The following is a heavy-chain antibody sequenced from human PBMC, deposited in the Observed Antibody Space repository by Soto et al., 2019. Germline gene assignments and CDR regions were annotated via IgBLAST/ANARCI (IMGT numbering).Heavy chain of an antibody. CDR1: GYTFTGYY. D-gene: IGHD4-17*01. J-gene: IGHJ5*02. CDR2: INPNSGGT. CDR3: ARASTVSMSEPYPDWFEA. Sequence: GDSLKVSCKASGYTFTGYYMHWVRQAPGQGLEWMGWINPNSGGTNYAQKFQGWVTMTRDTSISTAYMELSRLSSDDTAVYYCARASTVSMSEPYPDWFEAWGQRTLVSVSS. V-gene: IGHV1-2*04.